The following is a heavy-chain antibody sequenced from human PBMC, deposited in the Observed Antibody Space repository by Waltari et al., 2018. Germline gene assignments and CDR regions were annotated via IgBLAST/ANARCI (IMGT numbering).Heavy chain of an antibody. CDR3: ARAVVGAFDY. V-gene: IGHV4-61*02. D-gene: IGHD1-26*01. CDR2: IYTSGST. J-gene: IGHJ4*02. Sequence: QVQLQESGPGLVKPSQTLSLTCTVSGGSISSGSYYWRWIRQPAGKGLEWIGRIYTSGSTNYNPSLKSRGTRSVDTSKNQFSLKLSSVTAADTAVYYCARAVVGAFDYWGQGTLVTVSS. CDR1: GGSISSGSYY.